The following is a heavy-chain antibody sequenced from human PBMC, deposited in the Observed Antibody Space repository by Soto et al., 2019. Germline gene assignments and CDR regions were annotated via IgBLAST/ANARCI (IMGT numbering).Heavy chain of an antibody. D-gene: IGHD3-10*01. CDR3: AKGMFSSSPAAAGSFDY. CDR1: GFTFISYA. J-gene: IGHJ4*02. CDR2: IGGTDGKT. Sequence: PWGSLRLSCAASGFTFISYAISFFRQSPFKWLEWVAAIGGTDGKTYYADSVKGRFTISRDNSENTLYLQMSRLRAEDTAVYFCAKGMFSSSPAAAGSFDYWGQGALVTVSS. V-gene: IGHV3-23*01.